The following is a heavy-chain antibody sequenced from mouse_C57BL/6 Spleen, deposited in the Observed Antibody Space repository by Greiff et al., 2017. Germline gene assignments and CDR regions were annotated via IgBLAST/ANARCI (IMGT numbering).Heavy chain of an antibody. D-gene: IGHD4-1*01. V-gene: IGHV1-55*01. CDR1: GYTFTSYW. CDR3: ARRTGKDAWFAY. Sequence: VQLQQPGAELVKPGASVKMSCKASGYTFTSYWITWVKQRPGQGLEWIGDIYPGSGSTNYNEKFKSKATLTVDTSSSTAYMQLSSLTSEDSAVYYCARRTGKDAWFAYWGQGTLVTVSA. CDR2: IYPGSGST. J-gene: IGHJ3*01.